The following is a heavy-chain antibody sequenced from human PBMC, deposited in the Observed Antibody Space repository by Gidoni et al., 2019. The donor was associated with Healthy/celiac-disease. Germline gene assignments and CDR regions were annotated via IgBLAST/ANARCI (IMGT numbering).Heavy chain of an antibody. Sequence: QVQLVESGGGVVQPGRSLRFSCAASGFTFSSYGMHWVRQAPGKGLEWVAVIWYNGSNKYYADTVKGRFTISRDNSKNTLYLQMNSLRAEDTAVYYCAREGYSSGGYYFDYWGQGTLVTVSS. CDR3: AREGYSSGGYYFDY. D-gene: IGHD6-19*01. CDR1: GFTFSSYG. J-gene: IGHJ4*02. V-gene: IGHV3-33*01. CDR2: IWYNGSNK.